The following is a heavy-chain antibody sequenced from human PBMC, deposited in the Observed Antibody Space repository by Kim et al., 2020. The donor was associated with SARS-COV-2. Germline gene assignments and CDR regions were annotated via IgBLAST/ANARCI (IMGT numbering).Heavy chain of an antibody. D-gene: IGHD6-13*01. J-gene: IGHJ4*02. Sequence: SETLSLTCTVSGGSISSYYWSWIRQPPGKGLEWIGYIYYSERTNYNPSLKSRVTISVDTSKNQFSLKLSSVTAADTAVYYCARHSDPYSSSLRYWGQGTLVTVSS. V-gene: IGHV4-59*08. CDR2: IYYSERT. CDR3: ARHSDPYSSSLRY. CDR1: GGSISSYY.